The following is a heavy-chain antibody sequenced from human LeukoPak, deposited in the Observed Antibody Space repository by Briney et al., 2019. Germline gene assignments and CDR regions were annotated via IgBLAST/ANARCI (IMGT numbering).Heavy chain of an antibody. J-gene: IGHJ4*02. CDR2: IKQDGSEK. Sequence: GGSLRLSCAASGFTFSSYWMSWVRQAPGKGLEWVANIKQDGSEKYYVDSVKGQFTISRDNAKNSLYLQMNSLRAEDTAVYYCARDLNTYHYGSGSYNSFDYWGQGTLVTVSS. CDR3: ARDLNTYHYGSGSYNSFDY. V-gene: IGHV3-7*01. D-gene: IGHD3-10*01. CDR1: GFTFSSYW.